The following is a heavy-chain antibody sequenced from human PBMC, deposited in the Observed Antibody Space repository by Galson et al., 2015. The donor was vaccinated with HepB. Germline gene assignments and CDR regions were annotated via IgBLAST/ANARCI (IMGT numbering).Heavy chain of an antibody. V-gene: IGHV1-69*02. J-gene: IGHJ3*02. Sequence: SVKVSCKASGGTFSSYTISWVRQAPGQGLEWMGRIIPILGIANYAQKFQGRVTITADKSTSTAYMELSSLRSEDTAVYYCASVYYYDSRGGAAFDIWGQGTMVTVSS. D-gene: IGHD3-22*01. CDR2: IIPILGIA. CDR1: GGTFSSYT. CDR3: ASVYYYDSRGGAAFDI.